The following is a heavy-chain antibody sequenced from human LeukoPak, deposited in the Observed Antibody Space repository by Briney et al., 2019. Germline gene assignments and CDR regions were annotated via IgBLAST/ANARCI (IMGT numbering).Heavy chain of an antibody. J-gene: IGHJ4*02. CDR2: IYYSGST. CDR1: GGSISSYY. Sequence: SETLSLTCTVSGGSISSYYWSWIRQPSGKGLEWIGYIYYSGSTNYNPSLKSRVTISVDTSKNQFSLKLSSVTAADTAVYYCARDSEYGDYFFDYWGQGTLVTVSS. CDR3: ARDSEYGDYFFDY. V-gene: IGHV4-59*01. D-gene: IGHD4-17*01.